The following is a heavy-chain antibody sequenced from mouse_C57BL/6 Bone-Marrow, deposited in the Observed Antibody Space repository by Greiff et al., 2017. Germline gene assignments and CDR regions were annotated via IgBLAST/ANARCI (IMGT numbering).Heavy chain of an antibody. J-gene: IGHJ1*03. CDR1: GYTFTSYW. D-gene: IGHD2-1*01. CDR3: ASYGNYDWYFDV. Sequence: QVQLQQPGAELVRPGSSVKLSCKASGYTFTSYWMHWVKQRPIQGLEWIGNIDPSDSETHYNQKFKDKATLTVDKSSSTAYMQLSSLTSEDSAVYYCASYGNYDWYFDVWGTGTTVTVSS. CDR2: IDPSDSET. V-gene: IGHV1-52*01.